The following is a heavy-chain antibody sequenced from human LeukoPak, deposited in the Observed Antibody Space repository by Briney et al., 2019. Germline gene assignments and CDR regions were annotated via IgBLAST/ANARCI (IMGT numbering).Heavy chain of an antibody. CDR1: GFTFSSYS. CDR3: ARDRGNSDPGDWFDS. V-gene: IGHV3-48*04. Sequence: PGGSLRLSCAASGFTFSSYSMDWVRQAPGKGLEWVSYISGSGSTVYYAASVRGRFTISRDNAKNSLFLQMNCLRAEDTAVYYCARDRGNSDPGDWFDSWGQGTLVTVSS. D-gene: IGHD4-23*01. CDR2: ISGSGSTV. J-gene: IGHJ5*01.